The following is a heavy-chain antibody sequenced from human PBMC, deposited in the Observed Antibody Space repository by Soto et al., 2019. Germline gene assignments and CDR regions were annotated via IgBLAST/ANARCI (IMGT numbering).Heavy chain of an antibody. J-gene: IGHJ3*02. D-gene: IGHD3-16*02. CDR1: GGTFSSYA. CDR2: IIPIFGTA. CDR3: ARSLRMITCGGVIAGRIDAFDI. Sequence: GASVKVSCKASGGTFSSYAISWVRQAPGQGLEWMGGIIPIFGTANYAQKFQGRVTITADESTSTAYMELSSLRSEDTAVYYCARSLRMITCGGVIAGRIDAFDIWGQGTMVTVSS. V-gene: IGHV1-69*13.